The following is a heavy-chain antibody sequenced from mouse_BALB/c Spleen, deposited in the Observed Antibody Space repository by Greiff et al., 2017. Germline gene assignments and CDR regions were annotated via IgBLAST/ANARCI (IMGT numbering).Heavy chain of an antibody. CDR1: GFTFSSYG. CDR3: ARQYYDYNWYFDV. D-gene: IGHD2-4*01. V-gene: IGHV5-6*01. Sequence: EVKLVESGGDLVKPGGSLKLSCAASGFTFSSYGLSWVRQTPDKRLEWVATISSGGSYTYYPDSVKGRFTISRDNAKNTLYLQMSSLKSEDTAMYYCARQYYDYNWYFDVWGAGTTVTVSS. J-gene: IGHJ1*01. CDR2: ISSGGSYT.